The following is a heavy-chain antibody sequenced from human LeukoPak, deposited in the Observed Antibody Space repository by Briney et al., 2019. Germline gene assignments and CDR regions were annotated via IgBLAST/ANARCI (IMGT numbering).Heavy chain of an antibody. CDR1: GYSFIDYY. CDR3: ARGDYRDSFDY. CDR2: INPRSGGT. Sequence: ASVKVSCKASGYSFIDYYMHWVRQAPGQGPEWMGWINPRSGGTTYAQKFHGRVTMTRDTSITTAYMELTRLTSDDTAVYYCARGDYRDSFDYWGQGTLVTVSS. J-gene: IGHJ4*02. D-gene: IGHD4-17*01. V-gene: IGHV1-2*02.